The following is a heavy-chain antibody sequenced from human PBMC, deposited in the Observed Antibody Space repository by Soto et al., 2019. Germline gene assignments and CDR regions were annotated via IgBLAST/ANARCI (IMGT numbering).Heavy chain of an antibody. CDR1: GGCITTGGSY. V-gene: IGHV4-31*03. D-gene: IGHD2-2*02. Sequence: LSLTCTVSGGCITTGGSYWSWIRQHSGKGLEWIGNIYHSGNTYYNPSLKSRLTISVDTSKNHFSLMVDSVTAADTAVYYCARARFQVLYGKPYFDSWGQGTLVTVSS. CDR3: ARARFQVLYGKPYFDS. CDR2: IYHSGNT. J-gene: IGHJ4*02.